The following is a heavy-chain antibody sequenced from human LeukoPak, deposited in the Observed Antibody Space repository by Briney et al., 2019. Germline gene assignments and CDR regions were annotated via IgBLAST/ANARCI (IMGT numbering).Heavy chain of an antibody. J-gene: IGHJ4*02. V-gene: IGHV3-48*03. CDR3: ARDALGYSYGDY. Sequence: GGSLRLSCAASGFTFSSYEMNWVRQAPGKGLEWVSYISSSGATIYFADSVKGRFTISRDTAKNSLFLQMSSLRAEDTAVYYCARDALGYSYGDYWGQGTLVTVFS. D-gene: IGHD5-18*01. CDR2: ISSSGATI. CDR1: GFTFSSYE.